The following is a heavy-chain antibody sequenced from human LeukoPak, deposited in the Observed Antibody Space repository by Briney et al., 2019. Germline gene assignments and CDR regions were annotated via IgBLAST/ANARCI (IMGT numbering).Heavy chain of an antibody. D-gene: IGHD3-16*01. CDR1: GFTVSSNY. CDR3: ARQYYDYVWGSPGGFDP. V-gene: IGHV3-53*01. CDR2: IYSGGST. J-gene: IGHJ5*02. Sequence: GGSLRLSCAAFGFTVSSNYMSWVRQAPGKGLEWVSVIYSGGSTYYADSVKGRFTISRDNSKNTLYLQMNSLRAEDTAVYYCARQYYDYVWGSPGGFDPWGQGTLVTVSS.